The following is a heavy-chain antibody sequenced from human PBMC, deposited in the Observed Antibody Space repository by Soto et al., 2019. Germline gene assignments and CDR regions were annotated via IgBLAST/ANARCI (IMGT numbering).Heavy chain of an antibody. Sequence: QVRLVESGGGVVQPGRSLRLSCAASGFIFSSYPMHWVRQAPGKGLEWVALISDDGNTKYYADSVKGRFTISRDKSKNTQYLQMNSLSAEDTAVYYCTSADVTVTLSVFDPWGQGTLVTVSS. J-gene: IGHJ5*02. CDR1: GFIFSSYP. CDR2: ISDDGNTK. CDR3: TSADVTVTLSVFDP. D-gene: IGHD4-17*01. V-gene: IGHV3-30-3*01.